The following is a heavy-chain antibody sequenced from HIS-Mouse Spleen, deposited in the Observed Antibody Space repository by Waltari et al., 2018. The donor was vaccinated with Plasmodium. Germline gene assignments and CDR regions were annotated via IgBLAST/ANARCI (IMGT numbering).Heavy chain of an antibody. D-gene: IGHD3-3*01. Sequence: QVQLVESGGGVVQPGRSLRLSCAASGFTFSSYGMHWVRQAPGKGLEWVAVISYDGSNKYYADSVNGRFTISRDNSKNTLYLQMNSLRAEDTAVYYCAKEVLGYYDFWSRPDYWGQGTLVTVSS. J-gene: IGHJ4*02. CDR2: ISYDGSNK. CDR1: GFTFSSYG. V-gene: IGHV3-30*18. CDR3: AKEVLGYYDFWSRPDY.